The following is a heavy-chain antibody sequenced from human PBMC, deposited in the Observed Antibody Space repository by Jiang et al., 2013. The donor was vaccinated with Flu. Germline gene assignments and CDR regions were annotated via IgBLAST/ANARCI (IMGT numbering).Heavy chain of an antibody. CDR1: GGTFSSYA. V-gene: IGHV1-69*01. J-gene: IGHJ6*02. Sequence: VQLLESGAEVKKPGSSVKVSCKASGGTFSSYAISWVRQAPGQGLEWMGGIIPIFGTANYAQKFQGRVTITADESTSTAYMELSSLRSEDTAVYYCAREDYGDYGSLSGYYYYGMDVWGQGTTVTVSS. CDR3: AREDYGDYGSLSGYYYYGMDV. CDR2: IIPIFGTA. D-gene: IGHD4-17*01.